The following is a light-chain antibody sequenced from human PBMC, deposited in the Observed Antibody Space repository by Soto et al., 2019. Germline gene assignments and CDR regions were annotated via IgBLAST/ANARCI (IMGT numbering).Light chain of an antibody. CDR2: GVS. Sequence: VLPQSPGTLPLSPGARATLSCRASQSVDSNYLAWYQQKPGQAPRLLIYGVSSRATGIPDRFSGSGSGTDFALTISRLDPEDFAVYYCQQYGRSPRTFGQGTKVDIK. CDR1: QSVDSNY. CDR3: QQYGRSPRT. J-gene: IGKJ1*01. V-gene: IGKV3-20*01.